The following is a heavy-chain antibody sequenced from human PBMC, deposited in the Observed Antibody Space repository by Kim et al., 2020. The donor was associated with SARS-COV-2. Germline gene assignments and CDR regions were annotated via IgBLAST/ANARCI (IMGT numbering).Heavy chain of an antibody. CDR3: AKHGSYRTSPGDFDC. CDR2: IYYSGGT. CDR1: GCSISGYY. Sequence: SETLSLTCTVSGCSISGYYWSWIRQPPGQGLEWIGYIYYSGGTNYNPSLKSRVTITVDTSKNQFSLKLSPVTAADTAVYYCAKHGSYRTSPGDFDCWGQGTLATVSS. J-gene: IGHJ4*02. V-gene: IGHV4-59*08. D-gene: IGHD2-2*03.